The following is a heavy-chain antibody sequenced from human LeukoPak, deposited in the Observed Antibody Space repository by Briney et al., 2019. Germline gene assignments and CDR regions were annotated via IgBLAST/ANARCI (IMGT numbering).Heavy chain of an antibody. D-gene: IGHD5-12*01. CDR3: ARQPARLPLDY. Sequence: SETLSLTCTVSGYSIGSGCYWGWIRQPPGKGLEWIGNIYHSGTTYYNPSLKSRVTISVDTSKDQFSLELGSVTAADTAVYYCARQPARLPLDYWGQGTLVTVSS. CDR2: IYHSGTT. V-gene: IGHV4-38-2*02. CDR1: GYSIGSGCY. J-gene: IGHJ4*02.